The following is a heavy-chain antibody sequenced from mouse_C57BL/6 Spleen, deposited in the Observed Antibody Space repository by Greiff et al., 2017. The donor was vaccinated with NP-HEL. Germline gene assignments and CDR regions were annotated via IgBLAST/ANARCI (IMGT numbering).Heavy chain of an antibody. J-gene: IGHJ4*01. Sequence: EVQLVESGGGLVKPGGSLKLSCAASGFTFSDYGMHWVRQAPEKGLEWVAYISSGSSTIYYADTVKGRFTISRDNAKNTLFLQMTSLRSEDTAMYYWARRAGTGAMDYWGQGTSVTVSS. D-gene: IGHD4-1*01. CDR1: GFTFSDYG. CDR3: ARRAGTGAMDY. CDR2: ISSGSSTI. V-gene: IGHV5-17*01.